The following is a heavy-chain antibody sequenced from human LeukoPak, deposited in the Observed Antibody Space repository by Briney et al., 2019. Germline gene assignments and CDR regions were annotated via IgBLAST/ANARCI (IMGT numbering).Heavy chain of an antibody. CDR3: ARGGYYGDYEPYYFDY. J-gene: IGHJ4*02. V-gene: IGHV4-38-2*02. CDR2: IYHSGST. CDR1: GYSISSGYY. D-gene: IGHD4-17*01. Sequence: ASETLSLTCTVSGYSISSGYYWGWIRQPPGKGLEWIGSIYHSGSTYYNPSLKSRVTISVDTSKNQFSLKLSSVTAADTAVYYCARGGYYGDYEPYYFDYWGQGTLVTVSS.